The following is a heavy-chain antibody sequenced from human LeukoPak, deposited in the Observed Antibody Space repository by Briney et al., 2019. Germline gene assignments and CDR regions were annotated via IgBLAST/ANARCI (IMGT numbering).Heavy chain of an antibody. Sequence: PGGSLRLSCTASGFTFGDYAMTWVRQAPGKGLEWVGFIRSRPYGGTPEYAASVKGRFTISRDDSKGIAYLQMNSLKTEDTGVYYCTRDQTPYYWGQGTLVTVSS. J-gene: IGHJ4*02. V-gene: IGHV3-49*04. CDR3: TRDQTPYY. CDR2: IRSRPYGGTP. CDR1: GFTFGDYA.